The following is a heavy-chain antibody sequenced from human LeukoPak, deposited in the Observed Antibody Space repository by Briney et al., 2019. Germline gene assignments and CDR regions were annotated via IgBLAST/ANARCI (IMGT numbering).Heavy chain of an antibody. CDR1: GGTFSSYA. CDR2: IIPIFGTA. CDR3: AREDPAAAGSFDY. V-gene: IGHV1-69*13. D-gene: IGHD6-13*01. Sequence: SVKVSCKASGGTFSSYAISWVRQAPGQGLKWTGGIIPIFGTANYAQKFQGRVTITADESTSTAYMELSSLRSEDTAVYYCAREDPAAAGSFDYWGQGTLVTVSS. J-gene: IGHJ4*02.